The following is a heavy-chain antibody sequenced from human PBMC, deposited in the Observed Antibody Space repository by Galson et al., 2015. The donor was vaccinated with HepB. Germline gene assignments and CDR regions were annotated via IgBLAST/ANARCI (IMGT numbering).Heavy chain of an antibody. V-gene: IGHV1-3*04. J-gene: IGHJ4*02. Sequence: SVKVSCKASGNTFTIYPMHWVRQAPGQRPEWMGWINTANGNTKSSQNFQDRVTITRDTSASTAYMELSSLRSEDTAVYYCARAQVGPFDYWGQGTLVTVSS. CDR3: ARAQVGPFDY. CDR2: INTANGNT. CDR1: GNTFTIYP. D-gene: IGHD2-15*01.